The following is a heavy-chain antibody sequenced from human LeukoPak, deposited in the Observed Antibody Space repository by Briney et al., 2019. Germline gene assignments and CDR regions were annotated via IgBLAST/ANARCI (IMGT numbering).Heavy chain of an antibody. D-gene: IGHD6-13*01. CDR2: INGGGDKT. CDR3: VKDEPGSSWYN. CDR1: GFTFSSYY. Sequence: GGSLRLSCAASGFTFSSYYMSWVRQAPGKGRELLSAINGGGDKTHYADSVKGRFTISRDNSKNTLYLQMNSLRVEDTALYYCVKDEPGSSWYNWGQRTLVTVSS. J-gene: IGHJ4*02. V-gene: IGHV3-23*01.